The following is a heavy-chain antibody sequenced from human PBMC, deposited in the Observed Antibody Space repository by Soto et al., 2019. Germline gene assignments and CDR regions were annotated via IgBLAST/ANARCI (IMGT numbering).Heavy chain of an antibody. Sequence: QVLLVESGGGLVQPGRSLRISCAVSGFTFSSFGMHWVRQAPGKGLEWVAVISDDGSSKHYADSLKGRFTISRDNSNNTLYLQMDSRGPEDTAVYYCAKDLWGDFGYLNLPEYWGQGTLVTFSS. V-gene: IGHV3-30*18. CDR3: AKDLWGDFGYLNLPEY. D-gene: IGHD3-16*01. J-gene: IGHJ4*02. CDR2: ISDDGSSK. CDR1: GFTFSSFG.